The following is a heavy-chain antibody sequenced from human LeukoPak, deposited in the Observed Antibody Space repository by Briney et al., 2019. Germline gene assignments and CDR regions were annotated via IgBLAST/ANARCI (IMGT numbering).Heavy chain of an antibody. CDR3: GRGHQPQWELLGY. J-gene: IGHJ4*02. V-gene: IGHV3-23*01. Sequence: GASLRLSCAASGFTFSSYAMSWVRQAPGKGLEWVSAISGSGGSTYYADSVKGRFTISRDNSKNTLYLQMNSLRAEDTAVYYCGRGHQPQWELLGYWGQGTLVTVSS. D-gene: IGHD1-26*01. CDR1: GFTFSSYA. CDR2: ISGSGGST.